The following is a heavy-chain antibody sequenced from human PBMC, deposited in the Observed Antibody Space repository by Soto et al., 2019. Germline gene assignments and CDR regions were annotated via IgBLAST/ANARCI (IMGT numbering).Heavy chain of an antibody. CDR1: GFSVSSSH. J-gene: IGHJ4*02. V-gene: IGHV3-48*04. D-gene: IGHD1-20*01. Sequence: PGGSLRLSCAASGFSVSSSHMIWVRQAPGKGLEWVSYISSSGSTIYYADSVKGRFTISRDNAKNSLYLQMNSLRAEDTAVYYCARGYIRLDYWGKGTLVPVSS. CDR2: ISSSGSTI. CDR3: ARGYIRLDY.